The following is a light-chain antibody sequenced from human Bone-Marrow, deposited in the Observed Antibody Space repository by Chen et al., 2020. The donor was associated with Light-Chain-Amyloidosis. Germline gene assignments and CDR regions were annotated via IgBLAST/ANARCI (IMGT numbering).Light chain of an antibody. CDR1: NIGSTS. CDR2: DYS. CDR3: QVWDRSSDRPV. J-gene: IGLJ3*02. V-gene: IGLV3-21*02. Sequence: SYVLTQPSSVSVAPGQTAPIACGGNNIGSTSVYWYQQTPGQAPLLVVYDYSDRPSGIPGRLSGSNSWNTATLTISRVEAGDEADYYCQVWDRSSDRPVFGGGTKLTVL.